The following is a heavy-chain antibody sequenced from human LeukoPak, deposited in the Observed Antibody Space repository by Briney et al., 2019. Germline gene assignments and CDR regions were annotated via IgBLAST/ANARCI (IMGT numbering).Heavy chain of an antibody. CDR2: IKSKTDGGTT. CDR1: GFTFSSYA. V-gene: IGHV3-15*01. Sequence: PGGSLRLSCAASGFTFSSYAMSWVRQAPGKGLEWVGRIKSKTDGGTTDYAAPVKGRFTISRDDSKNTLYLQMNSLKTEDTAVYYCTTVFYWNDVAYWGQGTLVTVSS. CDR3: TTVFYWNDVAY. J-gene: IGHJ4*02. D-gene: IGHD1-1*01.